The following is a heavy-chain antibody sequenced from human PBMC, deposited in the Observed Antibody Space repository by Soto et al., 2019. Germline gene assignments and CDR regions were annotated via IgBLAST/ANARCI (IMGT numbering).Heavy chain of an antibody. Sequence: GGSLRLSCVASGFSFSNYNMNWVRQAPGKGLEWVSYITDSSDTVHYADSVRGRFTISRDNAESSLYLQMNSLRDEDTGVYFCARDFGHGYYLDYWGRGTLVTVSS. D-gene: IGHD3-3*01. J-gene: IGHJ4*02. V-gene: IGHV3-48*02. CDR1: GFSFSNYN. CDR3: ARDFGHGYYLDY. CDR2: ITDSSDTV.